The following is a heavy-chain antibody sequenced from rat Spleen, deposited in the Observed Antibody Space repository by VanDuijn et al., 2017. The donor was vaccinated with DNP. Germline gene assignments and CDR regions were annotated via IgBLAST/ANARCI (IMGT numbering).Heavy chain of an antibody. V-gene: IGHV2-47*01. Sequence: QVQLKESGPGLEQPSQTLSLTCTVSGLSLTSNSVSWIRQPSGKGPEWMGRMWYDGDTAYNSALKSRLSISRDTSKSQVFLKMNSLQTEDTAIYFCTRDDIGTTRFDYWGQGVMVTVSS. CDR2: MWYDGDT. CDR1: GLSLTSNS. CDR3: TRDDIGTTRFDY. J-gene: IGHJ2*01. D-gene: IGHD1-5*01.